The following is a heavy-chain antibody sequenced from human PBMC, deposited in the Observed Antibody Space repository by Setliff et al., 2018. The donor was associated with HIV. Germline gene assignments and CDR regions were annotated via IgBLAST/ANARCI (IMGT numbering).Heavy chain of an antibody. CDR1: GVSTSNNNYW. J-gene: IGHJ4*02. Sequence: SETLSLTCAVSGVSTSNNNYWWSWVRQPPGKGLEWIGEAYHRGNTNYNPSLKSRVTMSVDKSLNQVSLKLSSVTAADTAVYYCARATWLVHPFPLYYFDYWGQGTLVTVSS. CDR3: ARATWLVHPFPLYYFDY. D-gene: IGHD6-19*01. V-gene: IGHV4-4*02. CDR2: AYHRGNT.